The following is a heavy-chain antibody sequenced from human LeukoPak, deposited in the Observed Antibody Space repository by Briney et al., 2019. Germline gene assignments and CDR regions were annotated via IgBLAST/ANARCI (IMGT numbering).Heavy chain of an antibody. J-gene: IGHJ6*04. V-gene: IGHV1-69*06. CDR3: ARAKDYDILTGREVDGMDV. CDR1: GGTFSSYA. CDR2: IIPIFGTA. Sequence: SVKVSCKASGGTFSSYAISWVRQAPGQGLEWMGGIIPIFGTANYAQKFQGRATITADKSTSTAYMELSSLRSEDTAVYYCARAKDYDILTGREVDGMDVWGKGTTVTVSS. D-gene: IGHD3-9*01.